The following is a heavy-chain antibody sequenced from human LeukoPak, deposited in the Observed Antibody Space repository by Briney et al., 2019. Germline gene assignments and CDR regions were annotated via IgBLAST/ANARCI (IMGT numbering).Heavy chain of an antibody. CDR1: GFTFDDYA. CDR2: ISWNSGSI. J-gene: IGHJ6*02. D-gene: IGHD3-3*01. V-gene: IGHV3-9*01. CDR3: PKAYDFWSGYFNGMDV. Sequence: PGRSLRLSCAASGFTFDDYAMHWVRQAPGKGLEWVSGISWNSGSIGYADSVKGRFTISRDNAKNSLYLQMNSLRAEDTALYYCPKAYDFWSGYFNGMDVWGQGTTVTVSS.